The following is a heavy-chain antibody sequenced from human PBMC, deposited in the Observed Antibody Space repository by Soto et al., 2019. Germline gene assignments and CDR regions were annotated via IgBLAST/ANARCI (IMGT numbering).Heavy chain of an antibody. CDR3: ATRQVFGVVIRRFDP. Sequence: GASVKVSCKASGYTFTSYGISWVRQAPGQGLEWMGWISAYNGNTNYAQKLQGRVTMTTDTSTSTAYMELRSLRSDDTAVYYCATRQVFGVVIRRFDPWGQGTLVTVSS. CDR1: GYTFTSYG. CDR2: ISAYNGNT. V-gene: IGHV1-18*01. D-gene: IGHD3-3*01. J-gene: IGHJ5*02.